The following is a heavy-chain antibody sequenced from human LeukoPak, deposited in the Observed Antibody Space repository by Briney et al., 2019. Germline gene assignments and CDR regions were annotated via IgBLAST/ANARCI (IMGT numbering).Heavy chain of an antibody. CDR2: ISAYNAKT. V-gene: IGHV1-18*01. Sequence: ASVKVSCKASVYTLRRYGINGVRQAPGQGLEWMGWISAYNAKTNYAQNLQGRVTLTRDTSTSTVYMELTSLRSEDTAVYYCAREGPGTGKCFDYWGQGTLVTVSS. CDR1: VYTLRRYG. CDR3: AREGPGTGKCFDY. J-gene: IGHJ4*02. D-gene: IGHD6-13*01.